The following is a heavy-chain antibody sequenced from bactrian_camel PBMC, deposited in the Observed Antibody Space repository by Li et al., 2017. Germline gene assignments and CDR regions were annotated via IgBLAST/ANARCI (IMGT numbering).Heavy chain of an antibody. CDR1: EYTPSSNC. CDR2: IYTGGGSA. J-gene: IGHJ4*01. V-gene: IGHV3S1*01. D-gene: IGHD3*01. CDR3: AATGRPIEIAIQALGVIGVADNY. Sequence: HVQLVESGGGLVQPGGSLRLSCEASEYTPSSNCMEWFREAPGKEREAVATIYTGGGSAYYVDSVKGRFTISQDNAKNTLYLQMNNLKPEDTAMYYCAATGRPIEIAIQALGVIGVADNYWGQGTQVTVS.